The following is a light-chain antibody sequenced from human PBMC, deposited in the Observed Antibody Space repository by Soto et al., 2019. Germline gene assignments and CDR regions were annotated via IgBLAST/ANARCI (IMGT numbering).Light chain of an antibody. Sequence: DIQMTQSPSSVSASVGDRVAITCRASQGIRTWLAWYQQKPGEAPKVLIYAASSLQSGVPSRFSGSGSGTDFTLTISSLQPEDFATYYCQQLFDSPITFGQGTRLEIK. CDR1: QGIRTW. V-gene: IGKV1-12*01. CDR2: AAS. CDR3: QQLFDSPIT. J-gene: IGKJ5*01.